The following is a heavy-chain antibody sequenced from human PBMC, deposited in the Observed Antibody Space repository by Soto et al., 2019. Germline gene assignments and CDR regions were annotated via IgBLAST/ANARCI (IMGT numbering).Heavy chain of an antibody. V-gene: IGHV1-8*01. J-gene: IGHJ6*03. CDR3: AREVWFGDYHYYYMDV. CDR1: GYTFTSYD. D-gene: IGHD3-10*01. Sequence: ASVKVSCKASGYTFTSYDINWVRQATGQGLEWMGWMNPNSGNTGYAQKFQGRVTMTRNTSISTAYVELSSLRSEDTAVYYCAREVWFGDYHYYYMDVWGKGTTVTVSS. CDR2: MNPNSGNT.